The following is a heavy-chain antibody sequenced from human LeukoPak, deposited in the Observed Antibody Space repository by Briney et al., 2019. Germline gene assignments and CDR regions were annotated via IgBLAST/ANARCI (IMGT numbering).Heavy chain of an antibody. Sequence: ASVRVSSTPAGYTFTNYGSSWVRQAPGQGLEGMGWISGDNGNTNYERKVKGGGTMTTDTSTSTPYIELRSLRSDDTANYYCGRHLRVGPTVLSSFNFWGQGTLVTVSS. CDR2: ISGDNGNT. J-gene: IGHJ4*02. CDR1: GYTFTNYG. CDR3: GRHLRVGPTVLSSFNF. V-gene: IGHV1-18*01. D-gene: IGHD1-26*01.